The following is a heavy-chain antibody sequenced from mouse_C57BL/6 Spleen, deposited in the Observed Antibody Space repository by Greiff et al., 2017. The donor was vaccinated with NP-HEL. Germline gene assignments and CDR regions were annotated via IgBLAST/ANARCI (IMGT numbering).Heavy chain of an antibody. CDR3: ARESEAWFAY. CDR2: IYPSDSET. CDR1: GYTFTSYW. J-gene: IGHJ3*01. V-gene: IGHV1-61*01. Sequence: QVQLQQPGAELVRPGSSVKLSCKASGYTFTSYWMXWVKQRPGQGLEWIGNIYPSDSETHYNQKFKDKATLTVDKSSSTAYMQLSSLTSEDSAVYYCARESEAWFAYWGQGTLVTVSA.